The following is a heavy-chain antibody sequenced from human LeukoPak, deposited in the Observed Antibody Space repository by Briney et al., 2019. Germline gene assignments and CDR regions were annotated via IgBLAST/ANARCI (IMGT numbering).Heavy chain of an antibody. Sequence: GASVKVSCKASGYIFTSYFLYWVRQAPGQGLEWMGLINPSGGSTRYAQKFQGRVTMTRDTSTSTVYMELSSLRSEDTAVYYCATAPHQYYYDSSGSHFDYWGQGTLVTVSS. V-gene: IGHV1-46*01. CDR2: INPSGGST. D-gene: IGHD3-22*01. CDR1: GYIFTSYF. CDR3: ATAPHQYYYDSSGSHFDY. J-gene: IGHJ4*02.